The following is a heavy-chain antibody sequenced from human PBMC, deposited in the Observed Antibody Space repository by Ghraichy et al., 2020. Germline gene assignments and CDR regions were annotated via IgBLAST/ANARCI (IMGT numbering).Heavy chain of an antibody. D-gene: IGHD3-9*01. J-gene: IGHJ5*02. CDR2: INHSGST. CDR1: GGSFSGYY. CDR3: ARHRLLRYFDWFRGGPPPGGWFDP. Sequence: SETLSLTCAVYGGSFSGYYWSWIRQPPGKGLEWIGEINHSGSTNYNPSLKSRVTISVDTSKNQFSLKLSSVTAADTAVYYCARHRLLRYFDWFRGGPPPGGWFDPWGQGTLVTVSS. V-gene: IGHV4-34*01.